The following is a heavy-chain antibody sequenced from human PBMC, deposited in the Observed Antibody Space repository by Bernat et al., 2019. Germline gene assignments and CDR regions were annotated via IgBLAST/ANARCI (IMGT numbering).Heavy chain of an antibody. J-gene: IGHJ4*02. CDR1: GGSISSYY. Sequence: QVQLQESGPGLVKPSETLSLTCTVSGGSISSYYWSWIRQPPGKGLEWIGYIYYSGSTNYNPSLKSRVTISVDTSKNQFSLKLSSVTAADTAVYYCARHRGSSPTHYFDSWGQGTLVTVSS. CDR2: IYYSGST. V-gene: IGHV4-59*08. D-gene: IGHD6-13*01. CDR3: ARHRGSSPTHYFDS.